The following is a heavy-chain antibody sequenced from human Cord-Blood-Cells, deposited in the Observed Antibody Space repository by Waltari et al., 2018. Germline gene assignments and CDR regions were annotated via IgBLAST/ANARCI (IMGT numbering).Heavy chain of an antibody. CDR3: ARGYSSSWYWFDP. V-gene: IGHV4-59*01. Sequence: QLQLQESGPGLVKPSETLSLTCTVSGGSIRSYYWIWIGQPPGKGLEWIGYIYYSGSTNYNPSLKSRVTISVDTSKNQFSLKLSSVTAADTAVYYCARGYSSSWYWFDPWGQGTLVTVSS. CDR1: GGSIRSYY. D-gene: IGHD6-13*01. CDR2: IYYSGST. J-gene: IGHJ5*02.